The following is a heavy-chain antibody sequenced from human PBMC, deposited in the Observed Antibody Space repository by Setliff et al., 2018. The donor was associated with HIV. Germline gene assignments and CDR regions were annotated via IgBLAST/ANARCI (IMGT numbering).Heavy chain of an antibody. CDR3: AREDGSSWSYDRFYYYGLDV. V-gene: IGHV4-39*02. J-gene: IGHJ6*02. CDR2: INNSGKT. CDR1: GDSISSLGYY. Sequence: NPSETLSLTCTVSGDSISSLGYYWGWIRQPPGKGLEWIGIINNSGKTFYNPSLKSRITMSVDTSKNQFSLKLNSVTAADTAMYYCAREDGSSWSYDRFYYYGLDVWGQGITVTVSS. D-gene: IGHD6-13*01.